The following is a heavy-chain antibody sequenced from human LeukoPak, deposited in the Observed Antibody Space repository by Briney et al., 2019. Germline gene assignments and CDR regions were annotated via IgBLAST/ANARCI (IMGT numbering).Heavy chain of an antibody. CDR1: RYTFTGYY. D-gene: IGHD1-7*01. CDR2: INPNSGGT. CDR3: ARGSNWNYGWFDP. Sequence: ASVKVSCKASRYTFTGYYMHWVRQAPGQGLEWMGWINPNSGGTNYAQKFQGRVTMTRDTSISTAYMELSRLRSDDTAVYYCARGSNWNYGWFDPWGQGTLVTVSS. V-gene: IGHV1-2*02. J-gene: IGHJ5*02.